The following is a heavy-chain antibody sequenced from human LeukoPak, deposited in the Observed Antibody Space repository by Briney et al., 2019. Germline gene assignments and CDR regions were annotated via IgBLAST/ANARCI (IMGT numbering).Heavy chain of an antibody. Sequence: GGSLRLSCAASGFTFSNYALSWVRQAPGKGLEWVSSISGSGFATYYADAVKGRFTISRDNAKNSLYLQMNSLRAEDTALYYCARNNYYGSGSYYINYYYYMDVWGKGTTVTVSS. CDR3: ARNNYYGSGSYYINYYYYMDV. J-gene: IGHJ6*03. D-gene: IGHD3-10*01. CDR2: ISGSGFAT. CDR1: GFTFSNYA. V-gene: IGHV3-23*01.